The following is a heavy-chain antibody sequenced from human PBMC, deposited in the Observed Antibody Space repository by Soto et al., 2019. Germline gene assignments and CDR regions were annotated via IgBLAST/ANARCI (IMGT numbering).Heavy chain of an antibody. J-gene: IGHJ6*02. V-gene: IGHV4-59*01. Sequence: PSETLSLTCTVSGGSISSYYWSWIRQPPGKGLEWIGYIYYSGSTNYNPSLKSRVTISVDTSKNQFSLKLSSVTAADTAVYYCARRDGYAFDVWGQGTTVTVSS. D-gene: IGHD3-16*01. CDR3: ARRDGYAFDV. CDR1: GGSISSYY. CDR2: IYYSGST.